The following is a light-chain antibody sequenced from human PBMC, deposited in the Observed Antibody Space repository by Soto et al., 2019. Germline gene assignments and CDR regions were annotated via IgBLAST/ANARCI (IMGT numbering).Light chain of an antibody. V-gene: IGKV3-15*01. Sequence: EVVMTQSPATLYLSPGEIATLSCMASHSVSSDLAWDQQKPGQAPRLLIYGSSTRASDIPARFSGGGSGTGFPRTISNLQSEDLRISYVQQYNAWPPLTFGPGTKVDIK. CDR2: GSS. CDR3: QQYNAWPPLT. J-gene: IGKJ3*01. CDR1: HSVSSD.